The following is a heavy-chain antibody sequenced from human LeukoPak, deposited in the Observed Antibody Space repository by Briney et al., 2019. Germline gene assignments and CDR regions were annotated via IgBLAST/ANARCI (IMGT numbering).Heavy chain of an antibody. D-gene: IGHD3-3*01. Sequence: GASVKVSCKSSGYKFTVDYIHWVRQAPGQGLEWMGWIYSHNGGTHYAQKFQGRVTITADESTSTAYMELSSLRSEDTAVYYCARDQGLGAFDIWGQGTMVTVSS. J-gene: IGHJ3*02. CDR1: GYKFTVDY. V-gene: IGHV1-2*02. CDR2: IYSHNGGT. CDR3: ARDQGLGAFDI.